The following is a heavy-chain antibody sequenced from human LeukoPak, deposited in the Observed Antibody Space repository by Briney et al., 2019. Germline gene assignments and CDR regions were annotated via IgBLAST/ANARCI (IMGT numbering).Heavy chain of an antibody. V-gene: IGHV1-2*02. CDR2: INPNGGGT. Sequence: ASVKVSCKASGYTFTGYYMHWVRQAPGQGLEWMGWINPNGGGTNYAQKFQGRVTMTRDTSISTAYMELSRLRSDDTAVYYCARDMDTAMVTIDYWGQGTLVTVSS. J-gene: IGHJ4*02. CDR3: ARDMDTAMVTIDY. D-gene: IGHD5-18*01. CDR1: GYTFTGYY.